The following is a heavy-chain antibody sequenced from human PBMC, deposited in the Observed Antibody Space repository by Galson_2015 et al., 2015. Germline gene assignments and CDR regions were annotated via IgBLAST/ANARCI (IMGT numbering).Heavy chain of an antibody. D-gene: IGHD6-13*01. CDR1: GFTFSSYG. CDR2: ISYDGSNK. CDR3: AKDYLNSYSSSWSNWFDP. V-gene: IGHV3-30*18. Sequence: SLRLPCAASGFTFSSYGMHWVRQAPGKGLEWVAVISYDGSNKYYADSVKGRFTISRDNSKNTLYLQMNSLRAEDTAVYYCAKDYLNSYSSSWSNWFDPWGQGTLVTVSS. J-gene: IGHJ5*02.